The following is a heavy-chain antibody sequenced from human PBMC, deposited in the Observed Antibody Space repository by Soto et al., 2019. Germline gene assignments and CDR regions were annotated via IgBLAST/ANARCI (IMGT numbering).Heavy chain of an antibody. CDR3: ARDVVVTSVHQYYFDY. CDR1: GSSVSSEYY. D-gene: IGHD2-21*02. J-gene: IGHJ4*02. CDR2: IYHRGST. Sequence: PSETLSLTCGVSGSSVSSEYYWGWIRQPPGKGLEWIGSIYHRGSTYYNPSLKSRVTMSVDTSDNHFSLKLSSATAADTAVYYCARDVVVTSVHQYYFDYWXQGALVTVSS. V-gene: IGHV4-38-2*02.